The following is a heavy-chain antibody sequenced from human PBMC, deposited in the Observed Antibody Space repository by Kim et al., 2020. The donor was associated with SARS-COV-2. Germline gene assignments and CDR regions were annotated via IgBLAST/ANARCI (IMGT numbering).Heavy chain of an antibody. V-gene: IGHV4-39*01. CDR2: IYYSGST. D-gene: IGHD4-4*01. CDR3: ARHVQFPWFDP. CDR1: GGSISSSSYY. Sequence: SETLSLTCTVSGGSISSSSYYWGWIRQPPGKGLEWIGSIYYSGSTYYNPSLKSRVTISVDTSKNQFSLKLSSVTAADTAVYYCARHVQFPWFDPWGQGTLVTVSS. J-gene: IGHJ5*02.